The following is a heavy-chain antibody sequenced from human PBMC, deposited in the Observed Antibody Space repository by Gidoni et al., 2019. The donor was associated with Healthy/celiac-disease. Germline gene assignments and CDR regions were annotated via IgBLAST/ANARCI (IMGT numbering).Heavy chain of an antibody. J-gene: IGHJ4*02. CDR1: GGPISSSSYS. CDR3: ARRLYSSSWRVFDY. Sequence: QLQLQESGPGLVKPSETLSLTCTVSGGPISSSSYSGGWIRQPPGKGLEWSGSIYSSGSTYYHPSLKSRVTIAVDTSKNQFSLKLSSVTAADTAVYYCARRLYSSSWRVFDYWGQGTLVTVSS. D-gene: IGHD6-13*01. CDR2: IYSSGST. V-gene: IGHV4-39*01.